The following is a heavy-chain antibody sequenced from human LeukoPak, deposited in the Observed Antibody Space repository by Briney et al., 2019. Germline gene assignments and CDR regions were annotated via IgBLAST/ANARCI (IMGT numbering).Heavy chain of an antibody. CDR1: GGSISSYY. CDR2: IYYSGST. CDR3: ARRVGYIAAAGARRYYFDY. J-gene: IGHJ4*02. Sequence: SETLSLTCTVSGGSISSYYWSWIRQPPGKGLEWIGYIYYSGSTNYNPSLKSRVTISVDTSKNQFSLKLSSVTAADTAVYYCARRVGYIAAAGARRYYFDYWGQGTLVTVSS. D-gene: IGHD6-13*01. V-gene: IGHV4-59*08.